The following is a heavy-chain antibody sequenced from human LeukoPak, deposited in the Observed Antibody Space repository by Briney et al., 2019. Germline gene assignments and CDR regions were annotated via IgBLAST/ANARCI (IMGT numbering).Heavy chain of an antibody. J-gene: IGHJ4*02. CDR2: INPNSGGT. CDR1: GYTFTGYY. CDR3: ARDAYYDSSGYYYDY. Sequence: ASVKVSCNASGYTFTGYYMHWVRQAPGQGLEWMGRINPNSGGTNYAQKFQGRVTMTRDTSISTAYMELSRLRSDDTAVYYCARDAYYDSSGYYYDYWGQGTLVTVSS. D-gene: IGHD3-22*01. V-gene: IGHV1-2*06.